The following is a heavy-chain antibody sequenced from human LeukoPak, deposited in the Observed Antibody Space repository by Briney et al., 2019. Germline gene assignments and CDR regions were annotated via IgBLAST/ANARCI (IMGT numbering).Heavy chain of an antibody. J-gene: IGHJ4*02. Sequence: GGPLRLSCAASGFTFSSYSMNWVRQAPGEGLDWVGRIASKTDGGATDYAAPVKGRFTISRDDSKNTLNLQMNSLKTEDTAVYYCTTGIRGDWGQGTLVTVSS. CDR3: TTGIRGD. D-gene: IGHD3-10*01. CDR1: GFTFSSYS. V-gene: IGHV3-15*04. CDR2: IASKTDGGAT.